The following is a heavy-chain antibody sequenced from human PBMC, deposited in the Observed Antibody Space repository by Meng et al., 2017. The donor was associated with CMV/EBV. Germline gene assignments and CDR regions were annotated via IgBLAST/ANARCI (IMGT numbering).Heavy chain of an antibody. CDR2: IIPIFGTA. CDR3: ATPSAGYSSSWYDY. Sequence: SGGTFSSYAISWLRQAPGQGLEWMGGIIPIFGTANYAQKFQGRVTITTDESTSTAYMELSSLRSEDTAVYYCATPSAGYSSSWYDYWGQGTLVTVSS. D-gene: IGHD6-13*01. CDR1: GGTFSSYA. V-gene: IGHV1-69*05. J-gene: IGHJ4*02.